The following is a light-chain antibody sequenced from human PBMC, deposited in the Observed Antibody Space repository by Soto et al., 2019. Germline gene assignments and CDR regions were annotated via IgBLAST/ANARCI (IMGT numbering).Light chain of an antibody. CDR3: QQYGSSPLT. CDR1: QSVSSSY. CDR2: GAS. Sequence: EIVLTQSPGTLSLSPGERATLSCRASQSVSSSYLAWYQQKPGQAPRLLIYGASSRATGIPDRFSGSGSGTGFTLTISRLEPEDLAVYYCQQYGSSPLTFGQGTKLQIK. V-gene: IGKV3-20*01. J-gene: IGKJ2*01.